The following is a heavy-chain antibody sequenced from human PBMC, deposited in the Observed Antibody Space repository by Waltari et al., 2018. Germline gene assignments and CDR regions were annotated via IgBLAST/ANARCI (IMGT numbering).Heavy chain of an antibody. D-gene: IGHD6-19*01. CDR2: IFSRGGT. J-gene: IGHJ5*01. Sequence: QLRLQESGPGVVKPSETLSLTCTVSRGPFSSETHYWSWVRQYPAGGGMEWSGRIFSRGGTKYNPSVNGRATLSVDAARQQFSLRLTSVTAADTAVYFCARHVAMAGKEHFDRWGQGSLVIVS. CDR1: RGPFSSETHY. V-gene: IGHV4-61*02. CDR3: ARHVAMAGKEHFDR.